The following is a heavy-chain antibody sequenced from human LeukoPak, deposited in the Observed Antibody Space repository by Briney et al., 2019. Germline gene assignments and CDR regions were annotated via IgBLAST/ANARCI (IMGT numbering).Heavy chain of an antibody. CDR1: GFTFSSYN. V-gene: IGHV3-48*02. J-gene: IGHJ4*02. CDR2: ISSSSSSI. CDR3: AIGRAMYDY. Sequence: PGGSLRLSCAASGFTFSSYNINWVRQAPGKGLEWVSYISSSSSSIYYADSVKGRFTISRDNAKNSLYLQMNSLRDEDTAVYYCAIGRAMYDYWGQGTLVTASS.